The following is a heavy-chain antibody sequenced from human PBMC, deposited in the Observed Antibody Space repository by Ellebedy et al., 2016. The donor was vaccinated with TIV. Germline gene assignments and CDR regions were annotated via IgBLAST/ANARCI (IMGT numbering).Heavy chain of an antibody. J-gene: IGHJ5*02. D-gene: IGHD2-15*01. Sequence: SETLSLXXAVSGGSISGYYWTWIRQTPGKGLEWLGYIFYNGNTNYNPSLRSRVTMSVDTSKNQFSLSLSSVTAADTAVYYCARYVVDTVFNWFDPWGQGTLVTVSS. CDR1: GGSISGYY. CDR2: IFYNGNT. CDR3: ARYVVDTVFNWFDP. V-gene: IGHV4-59*08.